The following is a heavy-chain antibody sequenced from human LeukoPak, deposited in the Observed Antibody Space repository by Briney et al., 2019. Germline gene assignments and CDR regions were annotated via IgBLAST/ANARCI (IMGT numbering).Heavy chain of an antibody. J-gene: IGHJ3*02. CDR1: GFTFSSYE. Sequence: GGSLRLSCAASGFTFSSYEMNWVRQAPGKGLEWVSYISSSGSTIYYADSVKGRFTISRDNAKNSLYLQMNSLRAEDTAVYYCARDHRWTPLSWEPPGSPDAFDIWGQGTMVTVSS. CDR2: ISSSGSTI. V-gene: IGHV3-48*03. D-gene: IGHD1-26*01. CDR3: ARDHRWTPLSWEPPGSPDAFDI.